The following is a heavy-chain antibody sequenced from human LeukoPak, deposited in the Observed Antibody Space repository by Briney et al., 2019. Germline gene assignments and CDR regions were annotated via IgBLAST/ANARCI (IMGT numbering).Heavy chain of an antibody. CDR1: GASITSSGYY. J-gene: IGHJ1*01. D-gene: IGHD1-26*01. CDR3: AAGGGYFQH. V-gene: IGHV4-39*07. CDR2: IHHSGST. Sequence: SETLSLTCTVSGASITSSGYYWGWIRQPPGKGLEWIGTIHHSGSTYYNPSLKSRVTISVDTSKNQFSLKLSSVTAADTAVYYCAAGGGYFQHWGQGTLVTVSS.